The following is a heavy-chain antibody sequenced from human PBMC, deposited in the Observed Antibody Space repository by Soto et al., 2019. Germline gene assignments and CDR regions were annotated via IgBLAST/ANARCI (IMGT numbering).Heavy chain of an antibody. CDR2: INPIGGNI. CDR3: ARDFEEKYYCMDV. V-gene: IGHV1-46*01. CDR1: GYTFTSYS. J-gene: IGHJ6*02. Sequence: GASVKVSCKASGYTFTSYSMHWVRQAPGQGLEWVGGINPIGGNISYAQKFQGRVTMTTDTSTSTVYMELSSLRSEDTAVYYCARDFEEKYYCMDVWGQGTTVTVSS.